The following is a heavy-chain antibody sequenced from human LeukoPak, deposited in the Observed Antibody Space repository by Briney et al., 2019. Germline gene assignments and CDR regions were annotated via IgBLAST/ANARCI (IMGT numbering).Heavy chain of an antibody. CDR1: GGSINKYF. Sequence: PSETLSLTCIVSGGSINKYFWNWIRQPGAKGLECGGRIDSVGTSNYNPSLRGRVTMSVDTSKSHFSLEVTSMTAADTAMYYCARVCGSATNYRLCGFDVWGQGTVVTVSS. J-gene: IGHJ3*01. CDR3: ARVCGSATNYRLCGFDV. V-gene: IGHV4-4*07. D-gene: IGHD3-10*01. CDR2: IDSVGTS.